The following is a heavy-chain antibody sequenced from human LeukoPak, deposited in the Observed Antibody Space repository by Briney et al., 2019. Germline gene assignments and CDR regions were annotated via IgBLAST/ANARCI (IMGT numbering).Heavy chain of an antibody. D-gene: IGHD1-26*01. Sequence: SETLSLTCTVSGGSISSSSCYWGWIRQPPGKGLEWIGSIYYSGSTYYNPSLKSRVTISIDTSKNQFSLKLSSVTAADTAVYYCARDEEDSGSYSYWGQGTLVTVSS. V-gene: IGHV4-39*07. CDR2: IYYSGST. CDR1: GGSISSSSCY. CDR3: ARDEEDSGSYSY. J-gene: IGHJ4*02.